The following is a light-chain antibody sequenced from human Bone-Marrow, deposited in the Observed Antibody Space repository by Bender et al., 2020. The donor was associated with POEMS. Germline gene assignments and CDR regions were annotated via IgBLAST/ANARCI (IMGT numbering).Light chain of an antibody. J-gene: IGLJ2*01. CDR1: KLGHKY. V-gene: IGLV3-1*01. Sequence: VLTQPPSVSAAPGQTATMTCSGDKLGHKYASWYQQRPGQSPVLVIYQDTRRPSGIPERFSGSTSGDTATLTISGTQAKDEADYYCQAWDSDVVVFGGGTKLTVL. CDR2: QDT. CDR3: QAWDSDVVV.